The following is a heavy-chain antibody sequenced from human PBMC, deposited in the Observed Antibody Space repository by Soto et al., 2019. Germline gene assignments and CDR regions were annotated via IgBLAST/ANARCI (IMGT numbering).Heavy chain of an antibody. J-gene: IGHJ4*02. Sequence: TCAVSGGSINTYNLFWAWVRQPPGKGLEWIASIHYGGNAYYSPSLTTRATISRDTSKNRVSLELTSVTAADTAVYYCARVRLGAPTRYFDYWGQGTLVTVSS. CDR2: IHYGGNA. V-gene: IGHV4-39*01. D-gene: IGHD1-26*01. CDR3: ARVRLGAPTRYFDY. CDR1: GGSINTYNLF.